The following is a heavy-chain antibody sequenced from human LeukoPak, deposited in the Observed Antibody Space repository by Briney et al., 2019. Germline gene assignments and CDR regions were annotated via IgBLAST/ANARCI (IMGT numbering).Heavy chain of an antibody. V-gene: IGHV4-39*01. CDR3: ARLSHYYDSSGSVY. D-gene: IGHD3-22*01. J-gene: IGHJ4*02. CDR2: IYYSGST. Sequence: MPSETLSLTCTVSGGSISSSSYYWGWIRQPPGKGLEWIGSIYYSGSTYYNPSLKSRVTISVDTSKNQFSLKLSSVTAADTAVYYCARLSHYYDSSGSVYWGQGTLVTVSS. CDR1: GGSISSSSYY.